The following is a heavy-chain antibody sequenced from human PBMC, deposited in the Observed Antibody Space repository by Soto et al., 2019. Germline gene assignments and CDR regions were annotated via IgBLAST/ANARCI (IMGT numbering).Heavy chain of an antibody. J-gene: IGHJ5*02. V-gene: IGHV4-59*01. CDR3: ARDPGITIESGGLIVNGGWFDP. CDR2: IHDSGST. D-gene: IGHD3-3*01. CDR1: GGSISSYY. Sequence: QVQLQESGPGLVKPSETLSLSCTVSGGSISSYYWSWIRQPPGKGLEWIGYIHDSGSTNHNPSLMSRVTISLDPSKHQFSMKLTSVTAADTAVYYCARDPGITIESGGLIVNGGWFDPWGQGTLVTVSS.